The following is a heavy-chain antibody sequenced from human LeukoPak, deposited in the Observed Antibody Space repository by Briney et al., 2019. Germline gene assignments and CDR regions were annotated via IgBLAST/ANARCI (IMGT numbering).Heavy chain of an antibody. Sequence: SETLSLTCTVSGGSISSGGYYWSWIRQHPGKGLERIGYIYYSGSTYYNPSLKSRVTISVDTSKNQFSLKLSSVTAADTAVYYCARGWKSCSSTSCYRAFDPWGQGTLVTVSS. CDR2: IYYSGST. CDR3: ARGWKSCSSTSCYRAFDP. CDR1: GGSISSGGYY. V-gene: IGHV4-31*03. J-gene: IGHJ5*02. D-gene: IGHD2-2*02.